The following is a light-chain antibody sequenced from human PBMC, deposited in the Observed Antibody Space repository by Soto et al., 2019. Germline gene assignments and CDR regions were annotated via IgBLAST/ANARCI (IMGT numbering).Light chain of an antibody. CDR1: QSISSW. Sequence: DIQMTQSPSTLSASVGDRVTITCRASQSISSWLAWYQQKPGKAPKLLIYDASSLESGVPARFSGSGSGTEFTLTISSLQADDVATYYCQQYNSYSPRAFGQGTKVDIK. J-gene: IGKJ1*01. CDR2: DAS. CDR3: QQYNSYSPRA. V-gene: IGKV1-5*01.